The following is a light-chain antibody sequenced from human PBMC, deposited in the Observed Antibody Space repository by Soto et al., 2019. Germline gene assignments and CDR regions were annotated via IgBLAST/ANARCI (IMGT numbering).Light chain of an antibody. V-gene: IGKV1-17*03. Sequence: IQMTQSPSSLSASVGDRFTITCRASQGINSYLAWFQQKPGKVPKRLIYAASNLESGVPSRFSGSGSGTEFTLTINSLQPEDFATYYCLQYSGYVPTFGGGTKVDIK. CDR1: QGINSY. J-gene: IGKJ4*01. CDR2: AAS. CDR3: LQYSGYVPT.